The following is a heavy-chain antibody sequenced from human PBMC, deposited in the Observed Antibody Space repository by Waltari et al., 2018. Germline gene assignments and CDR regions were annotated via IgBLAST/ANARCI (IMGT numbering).Heavy chain of an antibody. CDR1: GFTFITYA. V-gene: IGHV3-23*03. CDR2: LYSEGTT. Sequence: EVQLLESGGGSVQPGGSLRLSCAASGFTFITYAMTWVRQAPGKGLEWVSLLYSEGTTDYADSVKGRFSVARENSKNTLYLQVNSLRVEDTAIYYCANRGLDYGDQGKDYWGQGTLVTVSS. J-gene: IGHJ4*02. CDR3: ANRGLDYGDQGKDY. D-gene: IGHD4-17*01.